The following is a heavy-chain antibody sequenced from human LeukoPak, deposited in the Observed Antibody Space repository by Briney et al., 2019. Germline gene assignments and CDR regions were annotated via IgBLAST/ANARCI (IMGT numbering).Heavy chain of an antibody. CDR2: IYHSGST. V-gene: IGHV4-39*07. D-gene: IGHD1-26*01. CDR1: GGSISSTSYY. Sequence: SETLSLTCAVSGGSISSTSYYWGWIRQPPGKGLEWIGSIYHSGSTYYNPSLKSRVTISVDTSKNQFSLKLSSVTAADTAVYYCARAPTLLIVGATRGWFDPWGQGTLVTVSS. J-gene: IGHJ5*02. CDR3: ARAPTLLIVGATRGWFDP.